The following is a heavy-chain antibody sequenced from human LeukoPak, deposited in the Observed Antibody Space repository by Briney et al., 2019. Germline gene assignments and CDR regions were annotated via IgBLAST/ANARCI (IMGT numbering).Heavy chain of an antibody. CDR1: GFSFSSYD. CDR3: ASGDSSSLGSGY. Sequence: GGSLRLSCSASGFSFSSYDMHWVRQAPGKGLEYVSGISSNGGSTDYADSVKGRFTISRDNSKNTLYLQMNSLRAEDTAVYYCASGDSSSLGSGYWCQGTLVTVSS. J-gene: IGHJ4*02. V-gene: IGHV3-64*04. D-gene: IGHD3-22*01. CDR2: ISSNGGST.